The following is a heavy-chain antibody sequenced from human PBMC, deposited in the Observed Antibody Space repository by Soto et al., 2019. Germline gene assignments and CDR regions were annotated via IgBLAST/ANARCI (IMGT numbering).Heavy chain of an antibody. Sequence: SVKVSCKASGGTFSSYAISWVRQAPGQGLEWMGGIIPIFGTANYAQKFQGRVTITADESTSTAYMELSSLRSEDTAVYYCARDGDSASDCTWFDPWGQGTLVTDSA. J-gene: IGHJ5*02. D-gene: IGHD1-26*01. CDR2: IIPIFGTA. V-gene: IGHV1-69*13. CDR1: GGTFSSYA. CDR3: ARDGDSASDCTWFDP.